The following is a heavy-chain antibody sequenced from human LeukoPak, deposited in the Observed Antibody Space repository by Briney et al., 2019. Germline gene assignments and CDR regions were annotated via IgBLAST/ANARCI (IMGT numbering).Heavy chain of an antibody. D-gene: IGHD2-2*02. J-gene: IGHJ4*02. CDR2: MNPNSGNT. CDR3: ARVKTQSLYCSSTSCYIDY. Sequence: ASVTVSCKASGYTFTSYDINWVRQATGQGLEWMGWMNPNSGNTGYAQKFQGRVTITRNTSISTAYMELSSLRSEDTAVYYCARVKTQSLYCSSTSCYIDYWGQGTLVTVSS. CDR1: GYTFTSYD. V-gene: IGHV1-8*03.